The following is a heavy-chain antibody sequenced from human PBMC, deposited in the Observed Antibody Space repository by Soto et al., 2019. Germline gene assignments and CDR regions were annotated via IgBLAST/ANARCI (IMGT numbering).Heavy chain of an antibody. V-gene: IGHV3-23*01. Sequence: LTLSFAASGFTFSSSAMSWVRQAPWSGLEWGSASSGIGGSTYYADSVKGRFTISRDNSKNTLYLQMNSLRAEDTAVYYCARGPHTAMDGAGLDLWGQGTLVTVSS. J-gene: IGHJ5*02. D-gene: IGHD5-18*01. CDR2: SSGIGGST. CDR1: GFTFSSSA. CDR3: ARGPHTAMDGAGLDL.